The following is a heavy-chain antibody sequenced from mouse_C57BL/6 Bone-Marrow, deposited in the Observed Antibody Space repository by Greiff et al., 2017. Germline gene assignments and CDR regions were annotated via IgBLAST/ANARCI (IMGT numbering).Heavy chain of an antibody. Sequence: VQLQQSGAELARPGALVKLSCKASGYTFTSYGISWVKQRTGQGLEWIGEIYPRSGNTYYNEKFKGKATLTADKSSSTAYMELRSLTSEDSAVYFCATPYYYGSSYQFAYWGQGTLVTVSA. CDR2: IYPRSGNT. CDR3: ATPYYYGSSYQFAY. J-gene: IGHJ3*01. V-gene: IGHV1-81*01. CDR1: GYTFTSYG. D-gene: IGHD1-1*01.